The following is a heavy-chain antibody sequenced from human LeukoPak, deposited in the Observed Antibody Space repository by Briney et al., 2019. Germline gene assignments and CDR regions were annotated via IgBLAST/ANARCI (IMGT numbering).Heavy chain of an antibody. J-gene: IGHJ3*02. V-gene: IGHV3-21*01. CDR1: GFTFSSYA. CDR3: ARDPRSSSGYSSHAFDI. Sequence: PGGSLRLSCAASGFTFSSYAMSWVRQAPGKGLEWVSSISSSSSYIYYADSVKGRFTISRDNANNSLYLQMNSLRAEDTAVFYCARDPRSSSGYSSHAFDIWGQGTMVTVSS. CDR2: ISSSSSYI. D-gene: IGHD3-22*01.